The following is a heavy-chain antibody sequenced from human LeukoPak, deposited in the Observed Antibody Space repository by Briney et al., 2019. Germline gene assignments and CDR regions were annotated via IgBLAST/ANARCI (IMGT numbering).Heavy chain of an antibody. V-gene: IGHV3-30*18. CDR1: GFTFSSYG. CDR2: ISYDGSNK. J-gene: IGHJ4*02. D-gene: IGHD3-22*01. Sequence: PGRSLRLSCAASGFTFSSYGMHWVRQAPGKGLEWVAVISYDGSNKYYADSVKGRFTISRDNSKNTLYLQMNSLRAEDTAVYYCAKDGDSSGPNWGQGTLVTVSS. CDR3: AKDGDSSGPN.